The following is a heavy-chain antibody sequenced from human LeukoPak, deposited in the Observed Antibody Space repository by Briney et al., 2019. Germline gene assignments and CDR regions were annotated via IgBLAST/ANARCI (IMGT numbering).Heavy chain of an antibody. CDR1: GFSFSNFA. J-gene: IGHJ4*02. CDR2: ISGSGETT. D-gene: IGHD4-17*01. Sequence: GGSLRLSCAASGFSFSNFAMSWVRQAPGKGLEWVSAISGSGETTYYADSVKGRFTISRDNSKNTLYLQMNSLRAEDSAVYYCAKDVAAGLRGYFDYWRQGTLVTVSS. CDR3: AKDVAAGLRGYFDY. V-gene: IGHV3-23*01.